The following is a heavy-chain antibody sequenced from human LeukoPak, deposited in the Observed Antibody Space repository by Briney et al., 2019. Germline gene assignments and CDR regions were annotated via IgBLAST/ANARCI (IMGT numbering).Heavy chain of an antibody. J-gene: IGHJ4*02. CDR3: ARVSIAVAGRGFDH. CDR2: MNPNSGNT. CDR1: GYTFTSYD. V-gene: IGHV1-8*03. D-gene: IGHD6-19*01. Sequence: ASVKVSCKASGYTFTSYDINWVRQATGQGLEWMGWMNPNSGNTGYAQKFQGRVTITRNTSISTAYMELSSLRSEDTAVYYCARVSIAVAGRGFDHWGQGTLVTVSS.